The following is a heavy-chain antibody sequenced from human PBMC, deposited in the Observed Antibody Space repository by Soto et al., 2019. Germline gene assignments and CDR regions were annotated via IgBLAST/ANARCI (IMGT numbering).Heavy chain of an antibody. CDR1: GYTFSGYF. CDR3: ARGYYSSSWRVFDY. Sequence: QVQLVQSGADVKKPGASVKVSCKTSGYTFSGYFMHWLGQAPGQGLEWMGWMNPNSGGTDYAQNFQGRVSMTWDTSISTAYMELSTLRSDDTAIYYCARGYYSSSWRVFDYWGQGTLVIVSS. CDR2: MNPNSGGT. D-gene: IGHD6-13*01. J-gene: IGHJ4*02. V-gene: IGHV1-2*02.